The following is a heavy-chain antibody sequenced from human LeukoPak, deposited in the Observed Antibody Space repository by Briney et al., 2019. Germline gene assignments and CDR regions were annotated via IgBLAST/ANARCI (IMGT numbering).Heavy chain of an antibody. Sequence: GGSLRLSCAASGFTVSSNYMSWVRQAPGKGLEWVSVIYSGGSTYYADSVKGRFTISRDNSKNTLYLQMNSLRAEDTAVYYCARDIGGGGWYPGYFDYWGQGTPVTVSS. CDR2: IYSGGST. V-gene: IGHV3-53*01. D-gene: IGHD6-19*01. CDR1: GFTVSSNY. CDR3: ARDIGGGGWYPGYFDY. J-gene: IGHJ4*02.